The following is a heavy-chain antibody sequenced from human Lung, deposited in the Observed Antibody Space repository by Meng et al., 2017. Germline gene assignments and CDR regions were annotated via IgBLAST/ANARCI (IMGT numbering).Heavy chain of an antibody. V-gene: IGHV7-4-1*02. Sequence: QVQLVQSGSELKKPGASVRVSCKASGYTFTSYGTNWVRQAPGQGLEWMGWINTNTGNPTYAQGFTGRFVFSLDTSVSTAYLQISSLKAEDTAVYYCARDPSGNERWSWFDPWGQGTLVTVSS. CDR2: INTNTGNP. CDR3: ARDPSGNERWSWFDP. CDR1: GYTFTSYG. D-gene: IGHD1-1*01. J-gene: IGHJ5*02.